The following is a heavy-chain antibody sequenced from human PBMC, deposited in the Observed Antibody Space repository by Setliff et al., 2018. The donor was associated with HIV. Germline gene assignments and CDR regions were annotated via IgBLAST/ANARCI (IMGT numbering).Heavy chain of an antibody. Sequence: SETLSLTCTVSGDSINSHYWSWIRQPPGKGLEWIGYIYYSGSTNYNPSLKSRVTISVDTSKNQFSLKLNSVTAADTAVYYCARGRKRDGYMDVWGKGTTVTVSS. CDR3: ARGRKRDGYMDV. V-gene: IGHV4-59*11. J-gene: IGHJ6*03. CDR1: GDSINSHY. CDR2: IYYSGST.